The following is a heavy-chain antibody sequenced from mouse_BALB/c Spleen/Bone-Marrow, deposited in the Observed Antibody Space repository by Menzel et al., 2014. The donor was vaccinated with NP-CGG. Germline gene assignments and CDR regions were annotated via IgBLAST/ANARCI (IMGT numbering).Heavy chain of an antibody. Sequence: QVQLKDSGAELAKPGASVKVSCKSSGYTFISYWMHWVKQRPGQGLEWIGYINPITGYTEYGQKFKDKATLTADKSSSTAYIQLSSLTSEDSAVYYCARNYDYDGGYYAMDYWGQGTSVTVSS. V-gene: IGHV1-7*01. D-gene: IGHD2-4*01. CDR1: GYTFISYW. J-gene: IGHJ4*01. CDR2: INPITGYT. CDR3: ARNYDYDGGYYAMDY.